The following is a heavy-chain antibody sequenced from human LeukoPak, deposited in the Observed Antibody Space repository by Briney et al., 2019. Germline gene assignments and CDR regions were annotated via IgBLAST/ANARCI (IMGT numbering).Heavy chain of an antibody. CDR3: ARADYDYVWGSYGYNWFDP. CDR2: INPSGGST. V-gene: IGHV1-46*01. D-gene: IGHD3-16*01. J-gene: IGHJ5*02. Sequence: ASVKVSCKASGYTFTSYYMHWVRQAPGQGLEWMGIINPSGGSTSYAQKFQGRVTMTRDMSTSTVYMELSSLRSEDTAVYYCARADYDYVWGSYGYNWFDPWGQGTLVTVSS. CDR1: GYTFTSYY.